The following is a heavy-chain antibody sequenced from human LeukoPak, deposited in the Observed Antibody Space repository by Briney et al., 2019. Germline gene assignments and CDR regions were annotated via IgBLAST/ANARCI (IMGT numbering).Heavy chain of an antibody. D-gene: IGHD3-10*01. J-gene: IGHJ5*02. CDR1: GGTFSSYA. V-gene: IGHV1-69*06. Sequence: ASVKVSCKASGGTFSSYAISWVRQAPGQGLEWMGGIIPIFGTANYAQKFQGRVTITADKSTSTAYMELSSLRSEDTAVYYCARVFGSGLFDPWGQGTLVTVSS. CDR3: ARVFGSGLFDP. CDR2: IIPIFGTA.